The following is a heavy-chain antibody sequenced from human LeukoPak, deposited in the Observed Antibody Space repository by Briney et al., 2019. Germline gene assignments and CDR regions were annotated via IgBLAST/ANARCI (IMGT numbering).Heavy chain of an antibody. V-gene: IGHV4-59*01. CDR1: GGSFSGYY. CDR3: ARVLYDSFDP. Sequence: PSETLSLTCAVYGGSFSGYYWSWIRQPPGKGLEWIGYLYYSGSTNYDPSLKSRVTISLDASKNQFSLRLSSVTAADTAVYYCARVLYDSFDPWGQGTLVTVSS. D-gene: IGHD2-8*01. J-gene: IGHJ5*02. CDR2: LYYSGST.